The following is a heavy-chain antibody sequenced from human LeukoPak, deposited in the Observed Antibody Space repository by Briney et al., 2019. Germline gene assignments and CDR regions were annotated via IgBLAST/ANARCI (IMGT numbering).Heavy chain of an antibody. J-gene: IGHJ4*02. Sequence: PGGSLRLSCAASGFTFSSYAMSWVRQARGKGGEGGSLFCRIAGRPYSAHSVKARFTISRHNSKTTLYLQMNSLRAEDTAVYYCAKAIRWSGGYLHYWGQGTLVTVSS. CDR3: AKAIRWSGGYLHY. D-gene: IGHD4-23*01. V-gene: IGHV3-23*01. CDR2: FCRIAGRP. CDR1: GFTFSSYA.